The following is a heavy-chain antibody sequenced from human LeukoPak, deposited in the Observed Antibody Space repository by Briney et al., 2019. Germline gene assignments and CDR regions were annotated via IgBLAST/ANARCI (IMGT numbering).Heavy chain of an antibody. CDR1: GGSVSSGSYY. CDR3: ARDDCSGSSCYYPYFHY. V-gene: IGHV4-61*01. D-gene: IGHD2-15*01. CDR2: IYYSGST. Sequence: PSETLSLTCTVSGGSVSSGSYYWSWIRQPPGKGLEWIGYIYYSGSTNYNPSLKSRVTISVDTSKNQFSLKLSSVTAADTAVYYCARDDCSGSSCYYPYFHYWGQGTLVTVSS. J-gene: IGHJ4*02.